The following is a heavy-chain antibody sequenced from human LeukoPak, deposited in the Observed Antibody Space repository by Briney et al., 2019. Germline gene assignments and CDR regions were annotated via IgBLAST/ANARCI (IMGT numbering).Heavy chain of an antibody. J-gene: IGHJ4*02. V-gene: IGHV3-11*01. CDR3: ARGIDYSNYGPDY. Sequence: GGSLRLSCAASGFTFSDYNMNWVRQAPGKGLEWVSYITNGGSTIHHADSVKGRFTISRDNAKNSLYLQMNSLRAEDTAVYYCARGIDYSNYGPDYWGQGTLVTVSS. CDR2: ITNGGSTI. D-gene: IGHD4-11*01. CDR1: GFTFSDYN.